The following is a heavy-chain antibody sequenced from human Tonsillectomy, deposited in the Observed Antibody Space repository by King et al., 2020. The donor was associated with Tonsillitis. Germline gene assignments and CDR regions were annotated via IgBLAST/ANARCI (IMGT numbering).Heavy chain of an antibody. CDR2: ISYDGSNK. Sequence: VQLVESGGGVVQPGRSLRLSCAASGFTFSSYAMHWVRQAPGKGLEWVAVISYDGSNKYYADSVKGRFTISRDNSKNTLYLQMNSLRAEDTAVYYCAGFLEWLLSPPRENWFDPWGQGTLVTVSS. CDR1: GFTFSSYA. D-gene: IGHD3-3*01. CDR3: AGFLEWLLSPPRENWFDP. V-gene: IGHV3-30*04. J-gene: IGHJ5*02.